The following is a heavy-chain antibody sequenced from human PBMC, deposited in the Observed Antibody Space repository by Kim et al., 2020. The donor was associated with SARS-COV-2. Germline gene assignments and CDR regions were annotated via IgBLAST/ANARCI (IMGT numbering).Heavy chain of an antibody. CDR2: INHSGST. CDR1: GGSFSGYY. Sequence: SETLSLTCAVYGGSFSGYYWSWIRQPPGKGLEWIGEINHSGSTNYNPSLKSRVTISVDTSKNQFSLKLSSVTAADTAVYYCARGRRYYFDYWGQGTLVTVSS. CDR3: ARGRRYYFDY. J-gene: IGHJ4*02. V-gene: IGHV4-34*01.